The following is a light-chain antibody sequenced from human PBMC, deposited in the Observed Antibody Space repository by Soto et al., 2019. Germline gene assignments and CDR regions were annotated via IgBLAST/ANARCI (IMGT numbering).Light chain of an antibody. CDR2: EVS. CDR1: TSDVGSYDL. CDR3: CSYAGGRSPYV. J-gene: IGLJ1*01. Sequence: QSALTQPASVSGSPGQSITISCTGTTSDVGSYDLVSWYQQHPGKAPKIMIYEVSKRPSGDSNRFSGSKSSNTASLTISGLQAEDEADYYCCSYAGGRSPYVFGTGTKVTVL. V-gene: IGLV2-23*02.